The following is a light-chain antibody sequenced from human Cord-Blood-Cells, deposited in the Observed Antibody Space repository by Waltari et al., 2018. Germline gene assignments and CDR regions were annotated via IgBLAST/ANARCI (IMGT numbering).Light chain of an antibody. CDR1: SRDVGGYNY. Sequence: QSALTQPASVSGSPGQSLTISCTGTSRDVGGYNYVPWYQQHPDKAPKLMLYDVSNRPSGVSNRFSGSKSGNTASLTISGLQAEDEADYYCSSYTSSSTVVFGGGTKLTVL. J-gene: IGLJ2*01. V-gene: IGLV2-14*01. CDR3: SSYTSSSTVV. CDR2: DVS.